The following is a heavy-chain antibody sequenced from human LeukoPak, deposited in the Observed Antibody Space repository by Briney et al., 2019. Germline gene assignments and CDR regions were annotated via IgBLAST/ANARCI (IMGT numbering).Heavy chain of an antibody. D-gene: IGHD6-13*01. Sequence: GGSLRLSCAASGFTSSTYWMSWVRQAPGKGLEWVANIKQDGSEKYYVDSVKGRFTISRDNAKNSLYLQMNSLRAEDTAVYYCAREAAAGGLFDYWGQGTLVTVSS. CDR2: IKQDGSEK. V-gene: IGHV3-7*01. CDR3: AREAAAGGLFDY. CDR1: GFTSSTYW. J-gene: IGHJ4*02.